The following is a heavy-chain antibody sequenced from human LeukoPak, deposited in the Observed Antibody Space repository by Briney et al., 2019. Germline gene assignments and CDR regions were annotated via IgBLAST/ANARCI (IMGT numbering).Heavy chain of an antibody. V-gene: IGHV4-34*01. CDR3: ATTQDCSGGSCPLNWFDP. Sequence: PSETLSLTCAVYSGSFSGYYWSWIRQPPGKGLEWIGEINHSGRTTYNASLKSRVTISIDTSKNQFSLKLSSVTAADTAKYYCATTQDCSGGSCPLNWFDPWGQGTLVTIFS. D-gene: IGHD2-15*01. CDR1: SGSFSGYY. CDR2: INHSGRT. J-gene: IGHJ5*02.